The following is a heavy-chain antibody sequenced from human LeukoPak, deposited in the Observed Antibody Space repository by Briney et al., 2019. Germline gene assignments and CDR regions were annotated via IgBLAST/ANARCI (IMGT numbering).Heavy chain of an antibody. J-gene: IGHJ5*02. V-gene: IGHV4-59*08. Sequence: SETLSLTCTVSGGSISSYYWSWIRQPPGKGLEWIGYIYYSGSTNYNPSLKSRVTISVDTSKNQFSLKLSSVTAADTAVYYCARHGIAVAGTVWFDPWGQGTLVTVSS. D-gene: IGHD6-19*01. CDR1: GGSISSYY. CDR2: IYYSGST. CDR3: ARHGIAVAGTVWFDP.